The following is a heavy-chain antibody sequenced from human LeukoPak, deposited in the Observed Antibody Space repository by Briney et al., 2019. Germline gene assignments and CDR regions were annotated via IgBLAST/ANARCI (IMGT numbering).Heavy chain of an antibody. CDR1: RFTFSTYS. V-gene: IGHV3-21*01. J-gene: IGHJ3*02. CDR2: ISSRSTYI. D-gene: IGHD3-22*01. CDR3: ARVRGYYYDSSGYYIRGDAFDI. Sequence: GGSLRLSCAASRFTFSTYSMNWVRQAPGKGLEWVSSISSRSTYIYYADSVKGRFTISRDNAKNSLYLQMNNLRAEDTAMFYCARVRGYYYDSSGYYIRGDAFDIWGQGTMVTVSS.